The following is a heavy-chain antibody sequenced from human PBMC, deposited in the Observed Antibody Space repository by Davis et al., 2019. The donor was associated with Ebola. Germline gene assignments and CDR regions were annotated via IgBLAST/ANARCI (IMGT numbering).Heavy chain of an antibody. CDR2: INHSGST. J-gene: IGHJ6*02. V-gene: IGHV4-34*01. D-gene: IGHD4-23*01. CDR3: ARGIRWFGYGMDV. CDR1: GFTFSSYS. Sequence: ESLKISCAASGFTFSSYSMNWVRQAPGKGLEWIGEINHSGSTNYNPSLKSRVTISVDTSKNQFSLKLSSVTAADTAVYYCARGIRWFGYGMDVWGQGTTVTVSS.